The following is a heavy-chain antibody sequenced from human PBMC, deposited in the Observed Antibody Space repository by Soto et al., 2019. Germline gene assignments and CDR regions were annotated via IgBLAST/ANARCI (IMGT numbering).Heavy chain of an antibody. CDR2: IYYSGST. D-gene: IGHD1-26*01. J-gene: IGHJ4*02. CDR1: GGSISSSSYY. CDR3: AREIVGPDFDY. V-gene: IGHV4-39*02. Sequence: PSETLSLTCTVSGGSISSSSYYWGWIRQPPGKGLEWIGSIYYSGSTYYNPSLKSRVTISVDTSKNQFSLKLSSVTAADTAVYYCAREIVGPDFDYWGQGTLVTVSS.